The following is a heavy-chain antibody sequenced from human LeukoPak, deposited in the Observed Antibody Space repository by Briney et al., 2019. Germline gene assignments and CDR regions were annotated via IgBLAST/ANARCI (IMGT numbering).Heavy chain of an antibody. D-gene: IGHD1-26*01. V-gene: IGHV1-2*02. J-gene: IGHJ6*03. CDR3: ARGSAYSGSYYYYYYMDV. CDR2: INPNSGGT. CDR1: GYTFTGYY. Sequence: GESLKVSCKASGYTFTGYYMHWVRQAPGQGLEWMGWINPNSGGTNYAQKFQGRVTMTRDTSISTAYMELSRLRSDDTAVYYCARGSAYSGSYYYYYYMDVWGKGTTVTVSS.